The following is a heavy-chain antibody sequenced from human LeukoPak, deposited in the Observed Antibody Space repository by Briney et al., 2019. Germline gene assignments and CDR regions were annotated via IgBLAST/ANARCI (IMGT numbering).Heavy chain of an antibody. V-gene: IGHV5-51*01. J-gene: IGHJ4*02. D-gene: IGHD1-26*01. CDR2: IYPGDSDT. CDR3: ARSGGPSSGIEY. CDR1: GYSFSNYW. Sequence: GEPLKISCKGSGYSFSNYWIGWVRQMPGKGLEWMGIIYPGDSDTRYSPFFQGQVTLSADKSISTAYLEWSSLKASDTAMYYCARSGGPSSGIEYWGQGTLVTVSS.